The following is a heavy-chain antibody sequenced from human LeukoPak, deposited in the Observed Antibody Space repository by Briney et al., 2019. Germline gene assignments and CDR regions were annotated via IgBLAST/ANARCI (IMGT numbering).Heavy chain of an antibody. CDR2: ISSSSSYI. Sequence: GGSLRLSCAASGFTFSSYSMNWVRQAPGKGLEWVSSISSSSSYIYYADSVKGRFTISRDNAKNSLYLQMNSLRAEDTAVYYCARDGGIAAAGAYYYYGMDVWGQGTTVTVSS. V-gene: IGHV3-21*01. CDR1: GFTFSSYS. CDR3: ARDGGIAAAGAYYYYGMDV. J-gene: IGHJ6*02. D-gene: IGHD6-13*01.